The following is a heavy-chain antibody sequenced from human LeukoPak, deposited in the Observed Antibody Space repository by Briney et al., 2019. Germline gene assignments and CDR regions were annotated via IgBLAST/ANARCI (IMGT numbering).Heavy chain of an antibody. Sequence: PSETLSLTCTVSGGSISSSSYYRGWIRQPPGKGLEWNGSSYYSGSTYYNPSLKSRVTISVDTSKNQFSLKLSSVTAADTAEYYCAREPRQTSSSWFRTYYYMDVWGKGTTVTVSS. V-gene: IGHV4-39*07. J-gene: IGHJ6*03. CDR2: SYYSGST. D-gene: IGHD6-13*01. CDR3: AREPRQTSSSWFRTYYYMDV. CDR1: GGSISSSSYY.